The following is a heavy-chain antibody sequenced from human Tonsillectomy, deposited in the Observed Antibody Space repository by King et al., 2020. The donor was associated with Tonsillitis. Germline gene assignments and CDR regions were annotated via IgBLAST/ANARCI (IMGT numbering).Heavy chain of an antibody. Sequence: QLQESGPGLVKPSETLSLTCTVSGGSISSYYWSWIRQPPGKGLEWIGYIYYSGSTNYNPSLKSRVTISVDTSKNQFSLTLRSVTAADTAVYYCARGRWGSSSYYFDYWGQGTLVTVSS. V-gene: IGHV4-59*01. CDR3: ARGRWGSSSYYFDY. D-gene: IGHD6-6*01. CDR1: GGSISSYY. CDR2: IYYSGST. J-gene: IGHJ4*02.